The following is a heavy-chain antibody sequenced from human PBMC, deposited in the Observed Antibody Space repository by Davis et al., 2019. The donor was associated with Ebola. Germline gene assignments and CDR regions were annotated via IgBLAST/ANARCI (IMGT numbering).Heavy chain of an antibody. CDR3: AKDTLRSSYYYYGMDV. V-gene: IGHV3-30-3*01. J-gene: IGHJ6*04. Sequence: GGSLRLSCAASGFTFSSYAMHWVRQAPGKGLEWVAVISYDGSNKYYADSVKGRFTISRDNSKNTLYLQMNSLRAEDTAVYYCAKDTLRSSYYYYGMDVWGKGTTVTVSS. CDR1: GFTFSSYA. D-gene: IGHD4-17*01. CDR2: ISYDGSNK.